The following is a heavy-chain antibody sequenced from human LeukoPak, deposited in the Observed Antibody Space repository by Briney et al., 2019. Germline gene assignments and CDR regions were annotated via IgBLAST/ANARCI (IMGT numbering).Heavy chain of an antibody. Sequence: SVKVSCKASGGTFSSYAISWVRQAPGQGLEWMGGIIPIFGTANYAQKFQGRVTITADKSTSTAYMELSSLRSEDTAVYYCARGLRRTTVTTSFDPWGQGTLVTVSS. J-gene: IGHJ5*02. CDR2: IIPIFGTA. CDR3: ARGLRRTTVTTSFDP. CDR1: GGTFSSYA. D-gene: IGHD4-17*01. V-gene: IGHV1-69*06.